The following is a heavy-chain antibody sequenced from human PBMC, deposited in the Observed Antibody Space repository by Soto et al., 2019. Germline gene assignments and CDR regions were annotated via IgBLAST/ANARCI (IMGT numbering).Heavy chain of an antibody. CDR3: AKHGGPSYSYYMDV. CDR1: GFTFSNYA. Sequence: EVQLLESGGGLVQPGGSLRLSCAASGFTFSNYAMTWVRQAPGKGLEWVSVIRGSGDVTYYADSVPGRFAISRDNSKNTLYLQMNSLRNEDTAIYYCAKHGGPSYSYYMDVWGKGTTVTVSS. V-gene: IGHV3-23*01. D-gene: IGHD3-3*01. CDR2: IRGSGDVT. J-gene: IGHJ6*03.